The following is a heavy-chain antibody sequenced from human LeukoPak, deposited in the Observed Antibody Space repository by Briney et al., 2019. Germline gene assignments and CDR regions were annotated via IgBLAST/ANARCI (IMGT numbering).Heavy chain of an antibody. CDR2: ISGSGGST. CDR1: GFTFSSYA. J-gene: IGHJ4*02. CDR3: AKGAHDYGDYLYFDY. V-gene: IGHV3-23*01. Sequence: GSLRLSCAVSGFTFSSYAMSWVRQAPGKGLEWVSAISGSGGSTYYADSVKGRFTISRDNSKNTLYLQMNSLRAEDTAVYYCAKGAHDYGDYLYFDYWGQGTLVTVSS. D-gene: IGHD4-17*01.